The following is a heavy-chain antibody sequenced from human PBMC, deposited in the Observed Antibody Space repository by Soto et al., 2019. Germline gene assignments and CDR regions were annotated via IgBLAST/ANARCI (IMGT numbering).Heavy chain of an antibody. CDR3: ARTYDILTGYSPGGFDS. V-gene: IGHV4-31*03. CDR1: GGSISSGGYY. D-gene: IGHD3-9*01. CDR2: IYYSGST. Sequence: SETLSLTCTVSGGSISSGGYYWSWIRQHPGKGLEWIGYIYYSGSTYYNPSLKSRVTISVDTSKNQFSLKLSSVTAADTAVYYCARTYDILTGYSPGGFDSWGQGTLVTVSS. J-gene: IGHJ5*01.